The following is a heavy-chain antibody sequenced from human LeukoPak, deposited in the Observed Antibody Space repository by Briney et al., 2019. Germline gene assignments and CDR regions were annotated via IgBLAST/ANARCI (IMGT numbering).Heavy chain of an antibody. CDR1: GFTFRNYN. CDR3: ARDETNGFDS. V-gene: IGHV3-21*01. Sequence: WGSLRLSGGASGFTFRNYNMNWVRQAPGEELEWVSSINSRSTYIFYADSVMGRFTISRDNAKNSLFLQMNSLRAEDTAVYYCARDETNGFDSWGQGTLVTVSS. CDR2: INSRSTYI. J-gene: IGHJ5*01. D-gene: IGHD1-14*01.